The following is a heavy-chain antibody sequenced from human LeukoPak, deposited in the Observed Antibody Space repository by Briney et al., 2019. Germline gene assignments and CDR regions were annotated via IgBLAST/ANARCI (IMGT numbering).Heavy chain of an antibody. CDR1: GFTFSNAW. J-gene: IGHJ4*02. CDR3: TTVGGDYYDSSGYYFTLEDY. CDR2: IKSKTDGGTT. V-gene: IGHV3-15*01. D-gene: IGHD3-22*01. Sequence: GSLRLSCAASGFTFSNAWMSWVRRAPGKGLEWVGRIKSKTDGGTTDYAAPVKDRFTISRDDSKNTLYLQMNSLKTEDTAVYYCTTVGGDYYDSSGYYFTLEDYWGQGTLVTVSS.